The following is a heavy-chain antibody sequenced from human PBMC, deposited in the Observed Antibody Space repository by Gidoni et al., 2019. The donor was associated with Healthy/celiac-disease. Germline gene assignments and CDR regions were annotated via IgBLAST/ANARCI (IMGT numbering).Heavy chain of an antibody. CDR3: AKGSGTMVRGVIMRWFDP. CDR1: GFTVDDYA. V-gene: IGHV3-9*01. J-gene: IGHJ5*02. Sequence: EVQLVESGGGLGQRGRSLRLSCAAAGFTVDDYARHWVRQAPGKGLEWVSGISWNSGSIGYADSVKGRFTISRDNAKNSLYLQMNSLRAEDTALYYCAKGSGTMVRGVIMRWFDPWGQGTLVTVSS. D-gene: IGHD3-10*01. CDR2: ISWNSGSI.